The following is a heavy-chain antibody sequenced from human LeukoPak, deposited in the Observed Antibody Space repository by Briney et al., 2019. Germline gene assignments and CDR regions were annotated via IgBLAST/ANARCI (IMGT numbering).Heavy chain of an antibody. D-gene: IGHD3-10*01. CDR1: GFTFSSYW. CDR2: IKQDGSQK. CDR3: AMGVRGVITLFGGMDV. V-gene: IGHV3-7*01. Sequence: GGSLRLSCAASGFTFSSYWMSWVRQAPGKGLEWVATIKQDGSQKYYVDSVKGRFTISRDNAKNSVYLQMNSLRAEDTAVYYCAMGVRGVITLFGGMDVWGKGTTVTVSS. J-gene: IGHJ6*04.